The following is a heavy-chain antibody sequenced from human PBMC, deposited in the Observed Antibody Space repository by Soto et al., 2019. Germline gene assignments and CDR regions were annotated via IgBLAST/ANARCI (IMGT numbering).Heavy chain of an antibody. J-gene: IGHJ4*02. Sequence: ASVKVSCKASGYTFTTYGMRWVRQAPGQGLEWMGWISAYNGNTKYAQKLQGRVTMTTDTSTSTAYMELRSLRSDDTAVYYCAREPNYFDYWGQGTLVTVSS. CDR3: AREPNYFDY. V-gene: IGHV1-18*01. CDR2: ISAYNGNT. CDR1: GYTFTTYG.